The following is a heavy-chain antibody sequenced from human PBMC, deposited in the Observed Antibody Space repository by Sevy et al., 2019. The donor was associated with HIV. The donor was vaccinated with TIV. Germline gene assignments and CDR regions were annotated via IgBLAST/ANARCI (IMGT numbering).Heavy chain of an antibody. D-gene: IGHD3-22*01. Sequence: ASVKVSCKVSGYTLAKFSIHWVRQAPGKGLEWMTSFDPEDGDPEDGKTIYAQKFLGRVTMTEDTSKDTAYMELRSLRSDETAVYYCATTKDYYDSSGYPFDYWGQGTLVTVSS. CDR1: GYTLAKFS. V-gene: IGHV1-24*01. CDR3: ATTKDYYDSSGYPFDY. J-gene: IGHJ4*02. CDR2: FDPEDGDPEDGKT.